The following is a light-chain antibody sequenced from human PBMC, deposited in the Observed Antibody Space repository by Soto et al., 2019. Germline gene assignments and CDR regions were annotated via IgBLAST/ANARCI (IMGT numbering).Light chain of an antibody. CDR1: SSDVGGYNY. V-gene: IGLV2-14*01. CDR2: EVS. Sequence: QSALTQPGSVSGSPGQSITISCTGTSSDVGGYNYVSWYQQHPGKAPKLMIYEVSNRPSGVSNRFSGSKSGNTASLTISGLQAEDEADYYCSSYTSSSRVFGGGTKLTVL. CDR3: SSYTSSSRV. J-gene: IGLJ2*01.